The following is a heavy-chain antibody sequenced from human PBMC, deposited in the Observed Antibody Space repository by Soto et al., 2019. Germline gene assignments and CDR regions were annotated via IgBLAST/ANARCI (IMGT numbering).Heavy chain of an antibody. D-gene: IGHD6-13*01. Sequence: GGSLRLSCAASGFSFSSYAMNWVRQAPGKGLEWVSVISGSGDSTYYADSVKGRFTISRDNSKNTLYLQMISLRAEDTAVYYCAKASVWYPYFDSWGQGTLVTVSS. CDR3: AKASVWYPYFDS. CDR2: ISGSGDST. V-gene: IGHV3-23*01. CDR1: GFSFSSYA. J-gene: IGHJ4*02.